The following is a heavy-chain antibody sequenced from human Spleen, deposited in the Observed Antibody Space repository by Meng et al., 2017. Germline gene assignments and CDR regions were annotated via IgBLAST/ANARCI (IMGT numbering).Heavy chain of an antibody. CDR3: ARQWGGSYR. Sequence: GSLRLSCAVYGGSFSGYYWSWIRQPPGKGLEWIGEINHSGSTNYNPSLKSRVTISVDTSKNQFSLKLGSVTAADTAVYYCARQWGGSYRGGQGTLVTVSS. D-gene: IGHD1-26*01. V-gene: IGHV4-34*01. J-gene: IGHJ4*02. CDR1: GGSFSGYY. CDR2: INHSGST.